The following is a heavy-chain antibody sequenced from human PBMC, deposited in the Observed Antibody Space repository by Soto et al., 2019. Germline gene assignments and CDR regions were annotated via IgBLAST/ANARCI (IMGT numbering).Heavy chain of an antibody. J-gene: IGHJ6*02. CDR3: AYLTCSGGSCYWFSFSGMDV. Sequence: QITLKESGPTFVKPTQTLTLTCTFSGFSLSPSGVGVAWIRQPPGKALEWLALIYWDDDKRYRPSMESSLAITKDTSKNQVVLTMTNMDSVHTATYYCAYLTCSGGSCYWFSFSGMDVWGQGTTVTVSS. V-gene: IGHV2-5*02. CDR2: IYWDDDK. D-gene: IGHD2-15*01. CDR1: GFSLSPSGVG.